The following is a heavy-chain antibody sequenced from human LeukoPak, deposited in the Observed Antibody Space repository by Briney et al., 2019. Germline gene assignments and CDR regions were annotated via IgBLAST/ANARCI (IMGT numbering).Heavy chain of an antibody. D-gene: IGHD6-19*01. J-gene: IGHJ4*02. V-gene: IGHV3-66*01. CDR2: IYSGGST. CDR3: AKGASIAVAGTLDY. CDR1: GFTVNSNY. Sequence: GGSLRLSCAASGFTVNSNYMSWVRQAPGKGLEWVSVIYSGGSTYYADSVKGRFTISRDNSKNTLYLQMNSLRAEDTAVYYCAKGASIAVAGTLDYWGQGTLVTVSS.